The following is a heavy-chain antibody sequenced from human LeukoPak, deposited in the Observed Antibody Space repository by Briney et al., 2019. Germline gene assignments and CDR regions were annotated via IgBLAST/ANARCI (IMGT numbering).Heavy chain of an antibody. J-gene: IGHJ3*02. D-gene: IGHD3-22*01. Sequence: SETLSLTCAVSGGSISRHYWSWIRQPPGKGLEWIGYIYYSGKTYYSPSLHSRVTISVDTSNNHFSLKLTSVTAADTAVYYCARLLDNDSSGDPDTFDMWGKGTMVTVSS. CDR2: IYYSGKT. CDR3: ARLLDNDSSGDPDTFDM. V-gene: IGHV4-59*11. CDR1: GGSISRHY.